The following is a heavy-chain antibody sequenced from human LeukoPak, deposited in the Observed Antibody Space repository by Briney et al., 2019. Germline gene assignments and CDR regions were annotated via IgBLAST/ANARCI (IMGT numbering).Heavy chain of an antibody. CDR1: GGSISSYY. J-gene: IGHJ5*02. D-gene: IGHD1-26*01. Sequence: SGTLSLTCTVSGGSISSYYWSWIRQPPGKGLEWIGYIYYSGSTNYNPSLKSRVTISVDTSKNQFSLKLSSVTAADTAVYYCARAGVVGSSGWFDPWGQGTLVTVSS. CDR3: ARAGVVGSSGWFDP. CDR2: IYYSGST. V-gene: IGHV4-59*12.